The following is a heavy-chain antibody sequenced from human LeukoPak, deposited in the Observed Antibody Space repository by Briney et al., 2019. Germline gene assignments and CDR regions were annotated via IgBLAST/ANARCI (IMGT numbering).Heavy chain of an antibody. CDR3: ARDYYDSSGYYYTDY. CDR1: GFTFSSYG. V-gene: IGHV3-33*01. D-gene: IGHD3-22*01. J-gene: IGHJ4*02. CDR2: IWYNGSNK. Sequence: GGSLRLSCAAPGFTFSSYGMHWFRQAPGKGLERVAVIWYNGSNKYYADSVKGRFTISRDNSKNTLYLQMNSLRAEDTAVYYCARDYYDSSGYYYTDYWGQGTLVTVSS.